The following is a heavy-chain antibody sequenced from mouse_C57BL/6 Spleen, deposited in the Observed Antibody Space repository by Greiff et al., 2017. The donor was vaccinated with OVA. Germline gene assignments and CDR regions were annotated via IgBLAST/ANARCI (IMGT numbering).Heavy chain of an antibody. CDR2: ILPGSGST. V-gene: IGHV1-9*01. D-gene: IGHD2-1*01. Sequence: VKLVESGAELMKPGASVKLSCKATGYTFTGYWIEWVKQRPGHGLEWIGEILPGSGSTSYNEKFKGKATFTADTSSNTAYMQLSSLTTEDSAIYYCARESYGNYVDWFAYWGQGTLVTVSA. CDR3: ARESYGNYVDWFAY. J-gene: IGHJ3*01. CDR1: GYTFTGYW.